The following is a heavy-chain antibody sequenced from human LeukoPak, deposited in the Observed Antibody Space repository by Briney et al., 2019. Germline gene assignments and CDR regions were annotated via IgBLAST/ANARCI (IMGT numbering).Heavy chain of an antibody. Sequence: GGSLRLSCAASGFTFSSYSMNWVRQAPGKGLEWVSSIGSSSSYIYYADSVKGRFTISRDNAKNSLYLQMNSLRAEDTAVYYCARGAPLVRGVMIHYYYMDVWGKGTTVTVSS. CDR3: ARGAPLVRGVMIHYYYMDV. CDR2: IGSSSSYI. CDR1: GFTFSSYS. D-gene: IGHD3-10*01. V-gene: IGHV3-21*01. J-gene: IGHJ6*03.